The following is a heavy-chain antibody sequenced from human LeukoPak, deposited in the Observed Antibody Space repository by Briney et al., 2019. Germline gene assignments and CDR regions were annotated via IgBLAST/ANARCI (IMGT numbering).Heavy chain of an antibody. V-gene: IGHV4-39*01. Sequence: SETLSLTCTVSGGSISSSSHYWAWIRQPPGTGLERIGSIYYSGTTFYNPSLKSRLTISVDTSNNQFSLKLSPVTAADTAVYYCARRVIVATLDYWGQGTLVTVSS. CDR3: ARRVIVATLDY. CDR1: GGSISSSSHY. CDR2: IYYSGTT. D-gene: IGHD2/OR15-2a*01. J-gene: IGHJ4*02.